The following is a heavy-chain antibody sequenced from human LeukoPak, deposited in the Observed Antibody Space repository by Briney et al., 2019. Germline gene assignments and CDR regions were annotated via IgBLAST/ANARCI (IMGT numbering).Heavy chain of an antibody. V-gene: IGHV3-7*03. CDR2: IKQDGSEK. CDR3: ARERLAVVGTRNLDV. D-gene: IGHD6-19*01. J-gene: IGHJ6*02. Sequence: VRXAPGKGXEWVXXIKQDGSEKYYVDSVKGRFTISRDNAKNSLYLQMNSLRAEDTAVYYCARERLAVVGTRNLDVWGQGTTVTVSS.